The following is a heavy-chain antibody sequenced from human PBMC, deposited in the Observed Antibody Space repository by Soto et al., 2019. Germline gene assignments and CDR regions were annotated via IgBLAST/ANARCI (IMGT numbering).Heavy chain of an antibody. J-gene: IGHJ5*01. CDR1: GFTFSGYT. D-gene: IGHD3-10*01. CDR3: ARDILSGGAYPDS. V-gene: IGHV3-21*01. Sequence: KLGGSLRLSCAASGFTFSGYTMNWVRQAPGKGLEWISSISSGSSYIYYAGSVKGRFTISRDNAKNSLFLQMKSLRADDTAVYYCARDILSGGAYPDSWGQGTKVTVSS. CDR2: ISSGSSYI.